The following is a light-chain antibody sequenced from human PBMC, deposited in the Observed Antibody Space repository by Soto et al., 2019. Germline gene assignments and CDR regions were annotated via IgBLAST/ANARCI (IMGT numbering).Light chain of an antibody. J-gene: IGLJ3*02. CDR2: SNT. CDR1: SSNIATNY. Sequence: QSVLTQPPSVSGTPGQGVTISCSGGSSNIATNYEDWYQLLPGTAPNLVIFSNTIRPPRVADRFSGSKSGDSASLVISGLRAEDEADYFCASCDDTLFGGVFGGGTQVTVL. CDR3: ASCDDTLFGGV. V-gene: IGLV1-47*02.